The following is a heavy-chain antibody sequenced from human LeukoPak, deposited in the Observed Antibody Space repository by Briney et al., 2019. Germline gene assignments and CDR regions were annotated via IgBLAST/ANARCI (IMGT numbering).Heavy chain of an antibody. D-gene: IGHD6-6*01. Sequence: GSLRLSCAASGFTFSSYSMNWVRQAPGKGLEWVSSISSGGSYMYYADSVKGRFTISRDNAKNSLYLQMNSLRAEDTAVYYCARVSSSSFLGYWGQGTLVTVSS. CDR3: ARVSSSSFLGY. CDR1: GFTFSSYS. J-gene: IGHJ4*02. CDR2: ISSGGSYM. V-gene: IGHV3-21*01.